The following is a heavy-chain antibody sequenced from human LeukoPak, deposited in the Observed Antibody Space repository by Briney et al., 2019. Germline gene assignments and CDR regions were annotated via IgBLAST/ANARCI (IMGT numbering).Heavy chain of an antibody. Sequence: GGSLRLSCAASGFTLSGYWMHWVRPAPGEGQLWVSRIDPDGITTNYADSVKGRFTISRDNAKNSLYLQMNSLRAEDTAVYYCARDRRVSGFDYWGQGTLVTVSS. CDR2: IDPDGITT. J-gene: IGHJ4*02. V-gene: IGHV3-74*01. CDR3: ARDRRVSGFDY. CDR1: GFTLSGYW.